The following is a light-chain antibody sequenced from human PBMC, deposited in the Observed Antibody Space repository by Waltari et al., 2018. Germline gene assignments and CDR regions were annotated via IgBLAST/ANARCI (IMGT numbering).Light chain of an antibody. Sequence: DIQLTQSPSSLSASVGDRVTITRRASQSIGSFLNWYQQKPGKAPKILIYVASNLEDGVPSRFSGSGSGTEFTLTISSLQPEDFATYYCQETYGNPPWTFGQGTKVDIK. CDR2: VAS. CDR3: QETYGNPPWT. V-gene: IGKV1-39*01. J-gene: IGKJ1*01. CDR1: QSIGSF.